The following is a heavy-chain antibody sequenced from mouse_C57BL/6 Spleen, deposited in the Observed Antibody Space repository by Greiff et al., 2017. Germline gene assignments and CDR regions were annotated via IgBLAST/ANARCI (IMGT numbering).Heavy chain of an antibody. CDR2: IDPEDGET. CDR1: GFNIKDYY. CDR3: AREYYYGSSYLDY. D-gene: IGHD1-1*01. Sequence: EVKLMESGAELVQPGASVKLSCTASGFNIKDYYMHWVKQRTEQGLEWIGRIDPEDGETKYAPKFQGKATITADTSSNTAYLQLSSLTSEDTAVYYWAREYYYGSSYLDYWGQGTTLTVSS. J-gene: IGHJ2*01. V-gene: IGHV14-2*01.